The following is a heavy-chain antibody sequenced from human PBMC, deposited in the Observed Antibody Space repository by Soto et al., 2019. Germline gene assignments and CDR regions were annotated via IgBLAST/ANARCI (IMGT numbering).Heavy chain of an antibody. CDR1: GFSVSATKY. Sequence: EVQLVESGGGLVQPGGSLRLSCVASGFSVSATKYMNWLRQAPDKGLEWVSVIYSGGTYYYADSVKVRFTISRHDSKNTLYLQMDSLRPEDTAVYFCARANDLNAFDMWGQGTMVTVSS. J-gene: IGHJ3*02. CDR3: ARANDLNAFDM. CDR2: IYSGGTY. V-gene: IGHV3-53*04.